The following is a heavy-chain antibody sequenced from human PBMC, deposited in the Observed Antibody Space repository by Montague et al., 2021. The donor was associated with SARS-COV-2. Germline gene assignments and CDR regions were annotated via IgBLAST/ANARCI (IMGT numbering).Heavy chain of an antibody. CDR1: GDSVSGNSAT. CDR2: TYYRSMWKS. D-gene: IGHD6-13*01. V-gene: IGHV6-1*01. J-gene: IGHJ4*02. CDR3: VRGIEAAGSYDY. Sequence: YAISGDSVSGNSATWNWIRQSPSRGLEWLGRTYYRSMWKSDYARSVKSRIAINPDTSKNQFSLQLSSVTPEDTALYYCVRGIEAAGSYDYWGQGTLVTVSS.